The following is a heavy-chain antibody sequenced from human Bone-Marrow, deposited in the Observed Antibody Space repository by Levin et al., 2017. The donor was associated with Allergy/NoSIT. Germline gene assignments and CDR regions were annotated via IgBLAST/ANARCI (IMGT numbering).Heavy chain of an antibody. D-gene: IGHD1-26*01. CDR2: ISTSSSYI. CDR3: ARERGGSYADY. Sequence: TAGGSLRLSCATSGFDFSTSSMTWVRQAPGRGLQWVSTISTSSSYIYQADSVKGRFTISRDNAKKSLYLQMDSLRAEDTAVYYCARERGGSYADYWGQGTLVTVSS. CDR1: GFDFSTSS. J-gene: IGHJ4*02. V-gene: IGHV3-21*01.